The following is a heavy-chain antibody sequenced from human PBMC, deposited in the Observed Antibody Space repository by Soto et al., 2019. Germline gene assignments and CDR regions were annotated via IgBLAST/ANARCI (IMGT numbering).Heavy chain of an antibody. CDR2: IYSSGTT. J-gene: IGHJ4*02. D-gene: IGHD2-15*01. CDR3: ARHLCSGGSCYRLHFDY. V-gene: IGHV4-39*01. Sequence: QLQLQEPGPGLVKPSETLSLTCTVSGGSISSNNYYWGWIRQPPGKGLECIGSIYSSGTTYYNPSLKSRVTISVDTSKNQFSLKLSSVTAADTAVYYCARHLCSGGSCYRLHFDYWGQGTLVTVSS. CDR1: GGSISSNNYY.